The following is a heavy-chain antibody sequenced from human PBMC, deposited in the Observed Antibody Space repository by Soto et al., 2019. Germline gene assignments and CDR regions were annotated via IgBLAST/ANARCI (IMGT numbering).Heavy chain of an antibody. D-gene: IGHD3-9*01. CDR3: ARDNDILTGSCWFDP. Sequence: PSETLSLTCTVSGGSISSYYWSWIRQPPGKGLEWIGYIYYSGSTNYNPSLKSRVTISVDTSKNQFSLKLSPVTAADTAVYYCARDNDILTGSCWFDPWGQGTLVTVSS. CDR1: GGSISSYY. CDR2: IYYSGST. J-gene: IGHJ5*02. V-gene: IGHV4-59*01.